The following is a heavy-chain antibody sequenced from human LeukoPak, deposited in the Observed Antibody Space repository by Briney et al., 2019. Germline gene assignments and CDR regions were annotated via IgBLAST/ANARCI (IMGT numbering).Heavy chain of an antibody. V-gene: IGHV4-34*01. CDR2: INHSGST. J-gene: IGHJ3*01. Sequence: SETLSLTCAVYGGSFSGHYGTWIRQPPGKGLEWIGEINHSGSTNYNPSLKSRVTIAVDPSKNQFSLKVRSVTAADTAVYYCARVHQQLALYAFDFWGHGTPVTVS. D-gene: IGHD6-13*01. CDR1: GGSFSGHY. CDR3: ARVHQQLALYAFDF.